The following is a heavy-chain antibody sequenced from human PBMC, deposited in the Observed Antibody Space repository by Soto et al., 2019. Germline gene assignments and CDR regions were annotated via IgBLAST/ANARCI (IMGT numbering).Heavy chain of an antibody. J-gene: IGHJ4*02. D-gene: IGHD3-10*01. CDR1: GFPFIGGG. CDR3: ARGIFGSGTANDY. CDR2: IKGDGSGT. Sequence: EVQLVESGGGLVQPGGSRGLSWPAPGFPFIGGGMTWVRQVPGKGRVWASGIKGDGSGTSYADFVKGRFTISRDDAKNTLFLQMNGLRAEDTAVYYCARGIFGSGTANDYWGQGTLVTVSS. V-gene: IGHV3-74*01.